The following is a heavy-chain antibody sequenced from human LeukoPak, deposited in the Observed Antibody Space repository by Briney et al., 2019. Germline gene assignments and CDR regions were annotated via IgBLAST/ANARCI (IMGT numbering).Heavy chain of an antibody. CDR2: IYSGGST. Sequence: PGGSLRLSCAASGFTVSSNYMSWVRQAPGKGLEWVSVIYSGGSTYYADSVKGRFTISRDNSKNTLYLQMNSLRAEDTAVYYCARSGGCSSTSCYSMLDAFDIWGQGTMVTVSS. V-gene: IGHV3-53*01. J-gene: IGHJ3*02. CDR1: GFTVSSNY. CDR3: ARSGGCSSTSCYSMLDAFDI. D-gene: IGHD2-2*02.